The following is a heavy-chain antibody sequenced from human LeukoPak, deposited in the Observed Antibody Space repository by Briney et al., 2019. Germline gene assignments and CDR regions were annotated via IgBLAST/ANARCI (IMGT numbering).Heavy chain of an antibody. Sequence: GGSLRLSCAASGITFSSYAMSWVRQAPGKGLEWVSAISGSGGSTYYADSVKGRFTISRDNSKNTLYLQMNSLRAEDTAVYYCAKDRLFGVVIDYWGQGTLVTVSS. D-gene: IGHD3-3*01. CDR3: AKDRLFGVVIDY. V-gene: IGHV3-23*01. J-gene: IGHJ4*02. CDR2: ISGSGGST. CDR1: GITFSSYA.